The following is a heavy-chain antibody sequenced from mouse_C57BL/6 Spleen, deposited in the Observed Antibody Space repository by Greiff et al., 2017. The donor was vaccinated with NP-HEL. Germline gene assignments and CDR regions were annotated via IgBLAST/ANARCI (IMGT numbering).Heavy chain of an antibody. V-gene: IGHV1-81*01. CDR3: ARVTTVVPRYFDV. Sequence: VKLMESGAELARPGASVKLSCKASGYTFTSYGISWVKQRTGQGLEWIGEIYPRSGNTYYNEKFKGKATLTADKSSSTAYMELRSLTSEDSAVYFCARVTTVVPRYFDVWGTGTTVTVSS. J-gene: IGHJ1*03. D-gene: IGHD1-1*01. CDR1: GYTFTSYG. CDR2: IYPRSGNT.